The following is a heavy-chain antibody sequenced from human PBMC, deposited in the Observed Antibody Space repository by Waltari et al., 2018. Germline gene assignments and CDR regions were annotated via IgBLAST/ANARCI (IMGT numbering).Heavy chain of an antibody. Sequence: EVQLVESGGGLIQPGGSLRLSCAASGFTVSTNYMTWVGQAPGKGLEWLSVIYRGGSTYYADSVKGRFTISRDNSKNTLYLQMNSLRAEDTAVYYCARDPSGSYPGDYWGQGTLVTVSS. J-gene: IGHJ4*02. D-gene: IGHD1-26*01. V-gene: IGHV3-53*01. CDR1: GFTVSTNY. CDR3: ARDPSGSYPGDY. CDR2: IYRGGST.